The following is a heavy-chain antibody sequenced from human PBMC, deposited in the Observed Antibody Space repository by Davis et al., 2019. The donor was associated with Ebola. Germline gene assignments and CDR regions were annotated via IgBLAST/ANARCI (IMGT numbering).Heavy chain of an antibody. CDR2: IIPIFGTA. V-gene: IGHV1-69*13. CDR1: AGTFSSYA. J-gene: IGHJ6*02. CDR3: AADPHYYYYYGMDV. Sequence: SVKVSCKASAGTFSSYAISWVRQAPGQGLEWMGGIIPIFGTAHYAQKFQGRVTITADESTSTAYMELSSLRSEDTAVYYCAADPHYYYYYGMDVWGQGTTVTVSS.